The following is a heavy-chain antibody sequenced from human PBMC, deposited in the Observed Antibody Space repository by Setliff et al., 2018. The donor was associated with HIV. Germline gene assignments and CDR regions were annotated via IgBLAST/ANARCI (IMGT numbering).Heavy chain of an antibody. V-gene: IGHV4-61*02. CDR1: GGSISSGRYY. J-gene: IGHJ4*02. Sequence: SETLSLTCTVSGGSISSGRYYWSWIRQPAGKGLEWIGRIHTSGSTNYNPSLRSRVTIAVDTSNNQFSLKLSSVTAADTAVYFCARDPHYYDRSGHYSWFYFDFWGQGTLVTVS. CDR3: ARDPHYYDRSGHYSWFYFDF. CDR2: IHTSGST. D-gene: IGHD3-22*01.